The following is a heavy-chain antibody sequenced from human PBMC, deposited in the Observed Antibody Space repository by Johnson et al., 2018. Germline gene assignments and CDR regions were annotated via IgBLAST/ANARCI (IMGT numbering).Heavy chain of an antibody. CDR2: IYSGGTT. CDR3: VRGVNPPYDSRCYYYEN. Sequence: EVQLVESGGGLVQPGGSLRLSCAASGFTVTSNYMTWVRQAPGKGLEWVSVIYSGGTTSYADSVKGRFTISTDNSKNTLNLQMNSLRVEDTAVYYCVRGVNPPYDSRCYYYENWGQGTMVTVSS. D-gene: IGHD3-22*01. CDR1: GFTVTSNY. J-gene: IGHJ3*01. V-gene: IGHV3-66*02.